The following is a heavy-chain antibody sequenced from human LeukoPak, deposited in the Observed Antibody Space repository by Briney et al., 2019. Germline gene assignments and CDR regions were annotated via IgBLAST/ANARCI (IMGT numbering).Heavy chain of an antibody. Sequence: SETLSLTCTVSGYSISSGYYWGWIRQPPGKGLEWIGSIYHSGSTYYNPSLKSRVTISVDTSKNQFSLKLSSVTAADTAVYYCARDHGSSWYWVGNWFDPWGQGTLVTVSS. V-gene: IGHV4-38-2*02. D-gene: IGHD6-13*01. CDR1: GYSISSGYY. J-gene: IGHJ5*02. CDR3: ARDHGSSWYWVGNWFDP. CDR2: IYHSGST.